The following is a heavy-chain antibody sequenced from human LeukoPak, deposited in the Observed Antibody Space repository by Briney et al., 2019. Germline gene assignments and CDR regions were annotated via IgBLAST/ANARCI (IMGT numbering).Heavy chain of an antibody. CDR2: LSGSGKSA. J-gene: IGHJ6*02. V-gene: IGHV3-23*01. CDR1: GFTFSSYA. D-gene: IGHD3-3*01. CDR3: AKDLGDFWSGYYQIYYYYGMDV. Sequence: GGSLRLSCAASGFTFSSYAMTWVRQAPGKGLEWVSVLSGSGKSAYYADSVKGRFFISRDNSKNTLYLQMNSLRAEDTAVYYCAKDLGDFWSGYYQIYYYYGMDVWGQGTTVTVSS.